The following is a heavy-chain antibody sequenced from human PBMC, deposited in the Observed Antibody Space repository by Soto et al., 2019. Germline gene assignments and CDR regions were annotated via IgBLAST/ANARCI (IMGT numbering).Heavy chain of an antibody. J-gene: IGHJ4*02. CDR1: GGSISSSNW. V-gene: IGHV4-4*02. CDR2: IYHRGSS. Sequence: QVQLQESGPGLVNPSGTLSLTCAVSGGSISSSNWWSWVRQPPGKGLEGIGEIYHRGSSNYNPSLKSRVTISVDKSKTQFSLKLSSVTAADTAVYYCARRPDRASSGYDYWGQGTLVTVSS. D-gene: IGHD3-22*01. CDR3: ARRPDRASSGYDY.